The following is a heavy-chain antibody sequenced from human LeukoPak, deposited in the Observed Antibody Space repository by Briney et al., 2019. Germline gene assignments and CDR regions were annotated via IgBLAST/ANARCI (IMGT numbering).Heavy chain of an antibody. Sequence: SETLSLPCNLSGHPLTRHFWSWIRHTPGKGLEWIGYVFHSGTTNYCPSLKSRVTISLDTSKKQFYLRLASVTAADTAVYYCARRMATVTDTFDIWGRGTMVSVSS. CDR1: GHPLTRHF. J-gene: IGHJ3*02. CDR3: ARRMATVTDTFDI. D-gene: IGHD5-24*01. V-gene: IGHV4-59*08. CDR2: VFHSGTT.